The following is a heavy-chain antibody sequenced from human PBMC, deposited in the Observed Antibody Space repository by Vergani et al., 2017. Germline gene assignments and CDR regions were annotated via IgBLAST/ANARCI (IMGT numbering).Heavy chain of an antibody. V-gene: IGHV7-4-1*02. D-gene: IGHD6-25*01. CDR3: AKDTLAAVYFDY. Sequence: QVQLVQSGAEVKKPGASVKVSCKASGYTFTSDGISWVRQAPGQGIEWRGWINTNTGNPTYDQGFTGRFVFSLDTSVSTAYLQINNLKSDDTAVYYCAKDTLAAVYFDYCGQETLVTVSS. J-gene: IGHJ4*02. CDR2: INTNTGNP. CDR1: GYTFTSDG.